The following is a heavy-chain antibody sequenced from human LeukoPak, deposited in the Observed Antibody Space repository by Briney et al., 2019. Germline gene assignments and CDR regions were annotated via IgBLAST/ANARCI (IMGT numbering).Heavy chain of an antibody. V-gene: IGHV3-13*01. CDR2: IGTAGDT. Sequence: GGSLRLSCAASGFTFSIYDMHWVRQATGKGLEWVSAIGTAGDTYYPGSVKGRFTISRENAKNSLYLQMNSLRAGDTAVYYCARVSRSGYLDYWGQGTLVTVSS. D-gene: IGHD1-26*01. CDR1: GFTFSIYD. CDR3: ARVSRSGYLDY. J-gene: IGHJ4*02.